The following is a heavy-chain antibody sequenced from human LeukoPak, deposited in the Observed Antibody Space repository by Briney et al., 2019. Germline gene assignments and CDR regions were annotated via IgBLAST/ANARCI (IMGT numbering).Heavy chain of an antibody. J-gene: IGHJ4*02. Sequence: GGSLRLSCAASGFTLSSYAMSWVRQAPGKGLEWVSSISGSGDRTYYTDSVRGRFTTSRDNSKNTLYLQMNSLRAEDTAVYYCAKASIAAAGRFDYWGQGTLVTVSS. CDR1: GFTLSSYA. V-gene: IGHV3-23*01. D-gene: IGHD6-13*01. CDR2: ISGSGDRT. CDR3: AKASIAAAGRFDY.